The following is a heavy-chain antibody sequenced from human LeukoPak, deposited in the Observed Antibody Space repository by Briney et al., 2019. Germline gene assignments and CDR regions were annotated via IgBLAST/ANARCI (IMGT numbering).Heavy chain of an antibody. V-gene: IGHV1-18*01. CDR2: ISAYNGNT. CDR1: GYTFTSYG. CDR3: ARDYDFWSGYYTNDY. J-gene: IGHJ4*02. D-gene: IGHD3-3*01. Sequence: GASVKVSCKASGYTFTSYGISWVRQAPGQGLEWMGWISAYNGNTNYAQKLQGRVTMTTDTSTSTAYMELRSLRSDDTAVYYCARDYDFWSGYYTNDYWGQGTLVTVSS.